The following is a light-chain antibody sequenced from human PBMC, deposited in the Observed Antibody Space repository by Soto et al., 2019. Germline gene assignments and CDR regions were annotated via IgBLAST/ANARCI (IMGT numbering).Light chain of an antibody. J-gene: IGLJ1*01. CDR1: SSDVGGYNS. CDR3: SSFTSSITYV. CDR2: DVT. V-gene: IGLV2-14*01. Sequence: QSALTQPRSVSGSPGQSVTISCTGTSSDVGGYNSVSWYRQDPGKAPKLMIYDVTNRPSGVSNRFSGSKSGNTASLTISGLQAEDEADYYCSSFTSSITYVFGTGTKVTVL.